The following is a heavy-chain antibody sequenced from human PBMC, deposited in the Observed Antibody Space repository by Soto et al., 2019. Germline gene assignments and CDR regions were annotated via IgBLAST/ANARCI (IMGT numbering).Heavy chain of an antibody. CDR3: AKVPNYDFWSDYSNWFDP. CDR2: VSGSGGST. D-gene: IGHD3-3*01. J-gene: IGHJ5*02. Sequence: GGSLRLSCAASGFTFSSYAMSWVRQAPGKGLEWVSAVSGSGGSTYYADSVKGRFTISRDNSKNTLYLQMNSLRAEDTAVYYCAKVPNYDFWSDYSNWFDPWGQGTLVTVSS. CDR1: GFTFSSYA. V-gene: IGHV3-23*01.